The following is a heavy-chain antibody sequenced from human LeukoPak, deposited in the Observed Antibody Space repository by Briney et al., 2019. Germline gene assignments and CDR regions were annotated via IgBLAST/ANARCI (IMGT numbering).Heavy chain of an antibody. CDR1: GDSISSDGHS. CDR2: IYHSGAA. Sequence: PSETLSLTCGVSGDSISSDGHSWSWIRQPPGKGLEWVGYIYHSGAAYHNPSLKSRLALSVDTSNNQFSLRLRSVTAADTAVYYCVRGVGGEYFYFDRWGQGALVTVSA. CDR3: VRGVGGEYFYFDR. J-gene: IGHJ4*02. D-gene: IGHD1-26*01. V-gene: IGHV4-30-4*07.